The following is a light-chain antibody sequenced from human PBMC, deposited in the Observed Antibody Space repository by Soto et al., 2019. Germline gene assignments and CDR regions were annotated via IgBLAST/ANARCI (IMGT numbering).Light chain of an antibody. Sequence: EIVKTQSPLSLPVTPGEPASISCRSSQSLLQSNGFNYLDWYLQKPGQSPQLLIYLGSNRASGVPDRFSGSGSGTDFTLKISRVEAEDAGMYYCMQALQTLPLTFGGGTKVDIK. CDR1: QSLLQSNGFNY. CDR2: LGS. J-gene: IGKJ4*01. CDR3: MQALQTLPLT. V-gene: IGKV2-28*01.